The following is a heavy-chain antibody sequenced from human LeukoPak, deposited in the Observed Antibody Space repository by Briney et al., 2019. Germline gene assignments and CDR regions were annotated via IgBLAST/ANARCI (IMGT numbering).Heavy chain of an antibody. CDR1: RFIFSAYG. CDR2: IDTTGDT. V-gene: IGHV3-13*01. J-gene: IGHJ6*03. D-gene: IGHD2-15*01. Sequence: GGSLRLSCAVSRFIFSAYGMHWVRQATGKGLEWVSAIDTTGDTYYPGSVKGRFTISRENAKNSLYLQMNSLRAGDTAVYYCARDRGGGHMDVWGKGTTVTISS. CDR3: ARDRGGGHMDV.